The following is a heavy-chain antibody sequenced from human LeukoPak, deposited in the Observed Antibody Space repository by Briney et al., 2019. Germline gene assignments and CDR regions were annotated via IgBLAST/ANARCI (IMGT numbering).Heavy chain of an antibody. V-gene: IGHV4-34*01. CDR2: INHSGST. J-gene: IGHJ4*02. Sequence: PSETLSLTCTVSGGSISSYYWSWIRQPPGKGLEWIGEINHSGSTNYNPSLKSRVSISVDTSKNQFSLKLNSVTAADTAVYYCARAPGAAIDWGQGTLVTVSS. CDR1: GGSISSYY. D-gene: IGHD2-2*01. CDR3: ARAPGAAID.